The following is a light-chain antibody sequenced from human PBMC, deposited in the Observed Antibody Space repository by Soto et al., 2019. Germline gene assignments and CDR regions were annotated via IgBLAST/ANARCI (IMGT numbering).Light chain of an antibody. J-gene: IGKJ5*01. CDR3: QQYSIWPPST. CDR2: DTS. Sequence: EMVMTQSPATLSVSPGERATLSCRASQSVSSKLAWYQQRPGQAPRLLIYDTSTRATGIPARFRGSGPGTEFTLTISSLQSEDFAVYYCQQYSIWPPSTVGQGTRLESK. CDR1: QSVSSK. V-gene: IGKV3-15*01.